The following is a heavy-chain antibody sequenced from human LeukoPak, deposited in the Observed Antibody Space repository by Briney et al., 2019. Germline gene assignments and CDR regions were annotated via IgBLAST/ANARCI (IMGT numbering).Heavy chain of an antibody. CDR3: ARDPLYYYDSSGYSEPNFDY. J-gene: IGHJ4*02. V-gene: IGHV1-18*01. CDR1: GYTFTSYG. Sequence: ASVKVSCKASGYTFTSYGISWVRQAPGQGLEWMGWISAYNGNTNYAQKLQGRVTMTTDTSTSTAYTELRSLRSDDTAVYYCARDPLYYYDSSGYSEPNFDYWGQGTLVTVSS. D-gene: IGHD3-22*01. CDR2: ISAYNGNT.